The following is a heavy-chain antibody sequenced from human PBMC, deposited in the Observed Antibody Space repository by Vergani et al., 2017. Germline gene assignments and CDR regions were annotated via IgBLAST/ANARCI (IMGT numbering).Heavy chain of an antibody. V-gene: IGHV1-18*01. Sequence: QVQLVQSGAEVKKPGSSVKVSCKASGGTFSSYAISWVRQAPGQGLEWMGWISAYNGNTNYAQKLQGRVTMTTDTSTSTAYMELRSLRSDDTAVYYCARDLGPEDGSGSNLYYYYYGMDVWGQGTTVTVSS. J-gene: IGHJ6*02. D-gene: IGHD3-10*01. CDR1: GGTFSSYA. CDR2: ISAYNGNT. CDR3: ARDLGPEDGSGSNLYYYYYGMDV.